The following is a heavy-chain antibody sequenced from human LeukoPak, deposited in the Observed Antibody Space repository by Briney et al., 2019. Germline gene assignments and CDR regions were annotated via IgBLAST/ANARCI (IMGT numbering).Heavy chain of an antibody. D-gene: IGHD3-16*01. CDR1: GFTFDDYA. J-gene: IGHJ4*02. Sequence: PGRSLRLSCAASGFTFDDYAMHWVRQAPGKGLEWVSGISWNSGSIGYADSVKGRFTISRENAKKSLYLQMNSLRAEDTALYYCAKDNRDATFRGVIIGYWGQGTLVTVSA. CDR3: AKDNRDATFRGVIIGY. V-gene: IGHV3-9*01. CDR2: ISWNSGSI.